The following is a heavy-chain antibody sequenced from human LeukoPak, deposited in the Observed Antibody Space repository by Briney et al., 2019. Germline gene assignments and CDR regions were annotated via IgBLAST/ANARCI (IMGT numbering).Heavy chain of an antibody. CDR2: IYPADSDT. V-gene: IGHV5-51*01. Sequence: GESLKISCKGSGYSFTNYWIGWVRQMPGKGLEWMGIIYPADSDTRYSPSFQGQVTISADKSISTAYLQWSSLKASDTAMYYCARVYSYGHDAIDIWGQGTVVTVSS. CDR3: ARVYSYGHDAIDI. CDR1: GYSFTNYW. D-gene: IGHD5-18*01. J-gene: IGHJ3*02.